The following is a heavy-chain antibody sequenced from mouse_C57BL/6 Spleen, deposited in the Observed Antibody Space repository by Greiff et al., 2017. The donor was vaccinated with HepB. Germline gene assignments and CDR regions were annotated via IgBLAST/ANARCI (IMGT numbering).Heavy chain of an antibody. V-gene: IGHV1-82*01. CDR3: ARWMYDYEEYFDV. CDR2: IYPGDGDT. Sequence: QVQLKESGPELVKPGASVKISCKASGYAFSSSWMNWVKQRPGKGLEWIGRIYPGDGDTNYNGKFKGKATLTADKSSSTAYMQLSSLTSEDSAVYFCARWMYDYEEYFDVWGTGTTVTVSS. J-gene: IGHJ1*03. CDR1: GYAFSSSW. D-gene: IGHD2-4*01.